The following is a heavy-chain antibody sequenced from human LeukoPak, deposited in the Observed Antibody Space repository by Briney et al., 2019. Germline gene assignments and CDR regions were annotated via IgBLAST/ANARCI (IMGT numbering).Heavy chain of an antibody. D-gene: IGHD6-13*01. CDR3: AKDLRGSSSRYYFDY. V-gene: IGHV3-30*02. J-gene: IGHJ4*02. CDR2: IRYDGSNK. CDR1: GFTFSSYG. Sequence: PGGSLRLSCAASGFTFSSYGMHWVRQAPGKGLEWVAFIRYDGSNKYYADSVKGRFTISRDNSKNTLYLQMNSLRAEDTAVYYCAKDLRGSSSRYYFDYWGQGALVTVSS.